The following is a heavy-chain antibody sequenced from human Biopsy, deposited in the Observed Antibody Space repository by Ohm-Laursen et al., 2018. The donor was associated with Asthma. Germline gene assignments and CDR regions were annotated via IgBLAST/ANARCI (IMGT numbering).Heavy chain of an antibody. V-gene: IGHV1-3*04. D-gene: IGHD3-9*01. Sequence: ASVKVSYKASGYNFISFAIHWVRQAPGQRVEWMGWVNTGNGDTKYSQKFQGRVTITRDTSASTAYMELRSLRSEDTATYYCARTYYDFLTGQVKDVFGVWGQGTMVTVSS. J-gene: IGHJ3*01. CDR3: ARTYYDFLTGQVKDVFGV. CDR1: GYNFISFA. CDR2: VNTGNGDT.